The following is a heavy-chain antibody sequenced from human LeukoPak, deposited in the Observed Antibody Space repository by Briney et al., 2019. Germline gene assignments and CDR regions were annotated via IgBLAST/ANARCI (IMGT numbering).Heavy chain of an antibody. V-gene: IGHV3-7*01. J-gene: IGHJ3*02. Sequence: GGSLRLSCAASGFTFSSYWMSWVRQAPGKGLAWVANIKQDGSEKYYVDSVKGRFTISRDNAKNTLYLQMNSLRAEDTAVYYCAREAYNWNIDVFDIWGQGTMVTVSS. CDR1: GFTFSSYW. CDR3: AREAYNWNIDVFDI. CDR2: IKQDGSEK. D-gene: IGHD1/OR15-1a*01.